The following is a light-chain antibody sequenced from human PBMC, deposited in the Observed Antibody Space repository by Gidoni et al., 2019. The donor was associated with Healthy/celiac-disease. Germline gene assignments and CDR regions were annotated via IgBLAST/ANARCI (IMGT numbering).Light chain of an antibody. Sequence: IQMTQSPSTLSASVGDSVTITCRASQSISSWLAWYQQKPGKAPKLLIYKASSLESGVPSRFSGSGSGTEFTLTISSLQPDDFATYYCQQYNSYPFTFGPGTKVDIK. CDR2: KAS. V-gene: IGKV1-5*03. J-gene: IGKJ3*01. CDR3: QQYNSYPFT. CDR1: QSISSW.